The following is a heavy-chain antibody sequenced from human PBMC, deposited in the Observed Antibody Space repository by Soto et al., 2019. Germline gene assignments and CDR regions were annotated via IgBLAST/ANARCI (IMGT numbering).Heavy chain of an antibody. J-gene: IGHJ4*02. CDR2: IIPILGIA. CDR1: GGTLSSYT. V-gene: IGHV1-69*02. CDR3: ARGPSYDYIWGSYTPIFDY. D-gene: IGHD3-16*01. Sequence: SVTVSCKASGGTLSSYTISWVRQAPGQGLEWMGRIIPILGIANYAQKFQGRVTITADKSTSTAYMELSSLRSEDTAVYYCARGPSYDYIWGSYTPIFDYWGQGTLVTVSS.